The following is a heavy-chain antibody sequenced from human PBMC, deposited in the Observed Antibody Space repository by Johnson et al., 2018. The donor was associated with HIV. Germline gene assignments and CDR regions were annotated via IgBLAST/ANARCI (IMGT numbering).Heavy chain of an antibody. CDR3: AKPSTESAFDI. CDR1: GFTFSSYG. J-gene: IGHJ3*02. CDR2: IWYDGSNK. D-gene: IGHD1-1*01. V-gene: IGHV3-33*06. Sequence: QVQLVESGGGVVQPGRSLRLSCAASGFTFSSYGMHWVRQAPGKGLEWVAVIWYDGSNKYYADSVKGRSTISRDNSKNTLYLQMNSLRAEDTAVYDCAKPSTESAFDIWGQGTMVTVSS.